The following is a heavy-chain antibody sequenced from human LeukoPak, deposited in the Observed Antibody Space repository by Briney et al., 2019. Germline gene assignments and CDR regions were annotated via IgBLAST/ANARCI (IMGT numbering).Heavy chain of an antibody. D-gene: IGHD1-26*01. J-gene: IGHJ4*02. V-gene: IGHV4-34*01. Sequence: SETLSLTCTVSGGSISSYYWSWIRQPPGKGLEWIGEINHSGSTNYNPSLKSRVTISVDTSKNQFSLKLSSVTAADTAVYYCARGKVGAIDYWGQETLVTVSS. CDR1: GGSISSYY. CDR2: INHSGST. CDR3: ARGKVGAIDY.